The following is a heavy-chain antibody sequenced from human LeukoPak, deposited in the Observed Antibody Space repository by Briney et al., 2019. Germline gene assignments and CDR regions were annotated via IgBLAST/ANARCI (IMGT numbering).Heavy chain of an antibody. CDR3: ARGEKSGVAYTNWLDS. J-gene: IGHJ5*01. CDR1: GFAFSDYY. D-gene: IGHD3-3*01. Sequence: GGSLRLSCAASGFAFSDYYMSWVRQAPGEGLDWVAAIKPDGSEQYYVDSVKGRFTISRDNAKNSLFLQMNSLRAEDTALYYCARGEKSGVAYTNWLDSWGQGTLVPVSS. CDR2: IKPDGSEQ. V-gene: IGHV3-7*01.